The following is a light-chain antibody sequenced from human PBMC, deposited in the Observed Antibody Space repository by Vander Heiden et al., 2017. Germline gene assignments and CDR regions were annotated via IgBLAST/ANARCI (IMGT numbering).Light chain of an antibody. CDR1: QSISSY. Sequence: DIQMTQSPSSLSASVGDRVTITCRASQSISSYLNWYQQKPGKAPKLLIYAASSLQSGVPSRFSGSGSGTDFTLTISSLQPEDFATYYCQQSYNTPSFTFAPETKVDI. CDR2: AAS. CDR3: QQSYNTPSFT. V-gene: IGKV1-39*01. J-gene: IGKJ3*01.